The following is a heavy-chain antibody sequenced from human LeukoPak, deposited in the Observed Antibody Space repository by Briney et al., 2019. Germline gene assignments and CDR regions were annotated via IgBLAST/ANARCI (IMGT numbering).Heavy chain of an antibody. J-gene: IGHJ4*02. CDR1: AFTFRYYA. D-gene: IGHD6-19*01. Sequence: PGGSPRLSCAASAFTFRYYAMHWVRQAPGKGLEWVAVISYDGDNKYYADSVKGRFTISRDNSNTLCLQMNSLRAEDTAVYYCAKRRGSGWHAIEYWGQGTLVTVSS. CDR3: AKRRGSGWHAIEY. CDR2: ISYDGDNK. V-gene: IGHV3-30*04.